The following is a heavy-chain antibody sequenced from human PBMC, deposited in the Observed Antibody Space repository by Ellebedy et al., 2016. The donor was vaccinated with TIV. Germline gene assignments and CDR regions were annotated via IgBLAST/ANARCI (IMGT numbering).Heavy chain of an antibody. CDR2: INHSGST. V-gene: IGHV4-34*01. D-gene: IGHD5-18*01. J-gene: IGHJ4*02. CDR1: GGSFSGYY. Sequence: MPSETLSLTCAVYGGSFSGYYWSWIRQPPGKGLEWIGEINHSGSTNYNPSLKSRVTISVDTSKNQFSLKLSSVTAADTAVYYCARGLGPGRQVDTAMVIDFDYWGQGTLVTVSS. CDR3: ARGLGPGRQVDTAMVIDFDY.